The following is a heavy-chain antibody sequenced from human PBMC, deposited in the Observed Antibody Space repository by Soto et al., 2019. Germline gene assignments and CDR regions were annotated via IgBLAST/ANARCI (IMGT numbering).Heavy chain of an antibody. CDR3: ARGGRRYFDWLSRTYGMDV. CDR2: INHSGST. CDR1: CGSFIGYY. J-gene: IGHJ6*02. Sequence: SETLSLTCAFYCGSFIGYYWSWIRQPPGKGLEWIGEINHSGSTNYNPSLKSRVTISVDTSKNQFSLKLSSVTAADTAVYYCARGGRRYFDWLSRTYGMDVWGQGTTVTVSS. V-gene: IGHV4-34*01. D-gene: IGHD3-9*01.